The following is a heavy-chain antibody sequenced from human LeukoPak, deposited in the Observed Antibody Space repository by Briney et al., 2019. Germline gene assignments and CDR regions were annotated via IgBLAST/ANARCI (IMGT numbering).Heavy chain of an antibody. CDR1: GGSFSGYY. Sequence: PSETLSLTCAVYGGSFSGYYWSWIRQPPGKGLEWIGEINHSGSTNYNPSLKSRVTISVDTSKNQFSLKLSSVTAADTAVYYCARGLESFTAGELEHGGNAFDIWGQGTMVTVSS. CDR3: ARGLESFTAGELEHGGNAFDI. J-gene: IGHJ3*02. V-gene: IGHV4-34*01. CDR2: INHSGST. D-gene: IGHD1/OR15-1a*01.